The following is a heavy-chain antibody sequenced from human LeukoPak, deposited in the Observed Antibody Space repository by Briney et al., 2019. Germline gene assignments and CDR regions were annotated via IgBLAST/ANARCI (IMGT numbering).Heavy chain of an antibody. CDR1: GYTLTELS. CDR2: FDPEDGET. V-gene: IGHV1-24*01. CDR3: ATVSGWTDYFDY. D-gene: IGHD6-19*01. Sequence: GASVKVSCKVSGYTLTELSTHWVRQAPGKGLEWMGGFDPEDGETIYAQKFQGRVTMTEDTSTDTAYMELSSLRSEDTAVYYCATVSGWTDYFDYWGQGTLVTVSS. J-gene: IGHJ4*02.